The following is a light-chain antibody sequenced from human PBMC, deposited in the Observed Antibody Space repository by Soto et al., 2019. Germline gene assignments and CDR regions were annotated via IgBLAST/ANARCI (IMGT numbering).Light chain of an antibody. CDR1: QTISSW. Sequence: DIQMTQSPSILSGSVGNRVTITSRARQTISSWLAWYQQKPGKAPKXXIYKASTLNSGVPSRFSGSGSGTECTLTISSLQPDDVATDYCQHYNSYSEAFGQGTKVDIK. V-gene: IGKV1-5*03. CDR3: QHYNSYSEA. J-gene: IGKJ1*01. CDR2: KAS.